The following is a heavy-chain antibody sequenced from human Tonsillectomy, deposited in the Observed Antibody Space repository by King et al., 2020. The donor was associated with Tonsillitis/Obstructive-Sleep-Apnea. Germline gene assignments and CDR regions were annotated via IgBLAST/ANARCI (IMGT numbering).Heavy chain of an antibody. V-gene: IGHV3-21*01. Sequence: VQLVESGGGLVKPGGSLRLSCAASGFTFSIYNMNWVRQATGRGLEWGSSISGSGNSIYYAESVKGRFTISRDNAKNSLFLQMNRLRVEDTAVYYCARDWVAVACYDAFDIWGQGTMVTVSS. CDR2: ISGSGNSI. J-gene: IGHJ3*02. D-gene: IGHD6-19*01. CDR1: GFTFSIYN. CDR3: ARDWVAVACYDAFDI.